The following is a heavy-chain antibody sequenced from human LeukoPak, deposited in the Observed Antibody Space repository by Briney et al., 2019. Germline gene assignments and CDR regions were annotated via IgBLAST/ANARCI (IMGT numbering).Heavy chain of an antibody. CDR3: ARFGYYVSGSYSRGRDDGRDV. V-gene: IGHV3-21*01. CDR1: GFTFSSCN. J-gene: IGHJ6*04. D-gene: IGHD3-10*01. CDR2: ISSSSSYI. Sequence: GGSLRLSCAASGFTFSSCNMNWVRQAPGKGLEWVSSISSSSSYIYYADSVKGRFTISRDNAKNSLYLQMNSLRAEDTAVYYCARFGYYVSGSYSRGRDDGRDVWGKGPTVTVSS.